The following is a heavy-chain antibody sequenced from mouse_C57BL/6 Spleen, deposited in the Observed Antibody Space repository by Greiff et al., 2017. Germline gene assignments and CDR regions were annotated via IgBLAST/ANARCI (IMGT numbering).Heavy chain of an antibody. CDR2: INPSTGGT. CDR1: GYSFTGYY. V-gene: IGHV1-43*01. CDR3: ARHGSSYWYFDV. D-gene: IGHD1-1*01. Sequence: VQLQQSGPELVKPGASVKISCKASGYSFTGYYMHWVKQSSEKSLEWIGEINPSTGGTSYNQKFKGKATLTVDKSSSTAYMQLKSLTSEDSAVYYCARHGSSYWYFDVWGTGTTVTVSS. J-gene: IGHJ1*03.